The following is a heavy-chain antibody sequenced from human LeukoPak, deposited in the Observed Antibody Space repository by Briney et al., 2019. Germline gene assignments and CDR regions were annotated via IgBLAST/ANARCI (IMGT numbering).Heavy chain of an antibody. V-gene: IGHV1-46*01. D-gene: IGHD5-12*01. CDR1: GYTFTSYY. CDR2: INPSGGST. CDR3: AKPGIVATMPFDY. Sequence: GASVKVSCKASGYTFTSYYMHGVRQAPGQGLEWMGIINPSGGSTSYAQKFQGRVTMTRDMSTSTVYMELSSLRSEDTAVYYCAKPGIVATMPFDYWGQGTLVTVSS. J-gene: IGHJ4*02.